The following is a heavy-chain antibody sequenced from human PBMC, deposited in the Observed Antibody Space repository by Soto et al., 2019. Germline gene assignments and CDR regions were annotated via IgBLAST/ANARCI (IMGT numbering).Heavy chain of an antibody. D-gene: IGHD3-9*01. CDR2: IYYSGST. CDR1: GGSISSYY. J-gene: IGHJ4*02. Sequence: SETLSLTCTVSGGSISSYYWSWIRQPPGKGLEWIGYIYYSGSTNYNPSLKSRVTISVDTSKNQFSLKLSSVTAADTAVYYCARHGSRSHYDILTGRGGFDYWGQGTLVTVSS. CDR3: ARHGSRSHYDILTGRGGFDY. V-gene: IGHV4-59*08.